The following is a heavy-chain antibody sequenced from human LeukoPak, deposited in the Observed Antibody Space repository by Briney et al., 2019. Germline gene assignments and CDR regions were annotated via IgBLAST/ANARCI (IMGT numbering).Heavy chain of an antibody. Sequence: SETLSLTCTVSGGSISGYYWSWIRQPPGKGLEWIGYIYSSGSTNSNPSLKSRVTISVDSSKNQISLKLTSVTAADTAVYYCARRFDTSGWVDYWGQGTLVTVSS. CDR1: GGSISGYY. CDR2: IYSSGST. V-gene: IGHV4-59*08. D-gene: IGHD6-19*01. J-gene: IGHJ4*02. CDR3: ARRFDTSGWVDY.